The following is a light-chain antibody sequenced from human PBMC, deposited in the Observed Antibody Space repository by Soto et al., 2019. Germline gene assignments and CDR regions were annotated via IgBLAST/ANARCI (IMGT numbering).Light chain of an antibody. CDR2: EVG. V-gene: IGLV2-14*01. J-gene: IGLJ1*01. Sequence: QSALTQPRSVSGSPGQSVTISCTGTSSDVGGYNYVSWYQQHPGKAPKLMIYEVGDRPSGLSNRFSGSKSGNTASLTISRLQPEDEADYYCSSYTSNNFYVFGTGTKLTVL. CDR3: SSYTSNNFYV. CDR1: SSDVGGYNY.